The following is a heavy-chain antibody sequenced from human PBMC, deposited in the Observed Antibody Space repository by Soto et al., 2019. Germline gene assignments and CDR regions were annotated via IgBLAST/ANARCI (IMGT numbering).Heavy chain of an antibody. CDR1: GGTLSSYS. D-gene: IGHD5-12*01. V-gene: IGHV1-69*08. CDR3: GRVTGGHDSGGNYMDV. J-gene: IGHJ6*03. CDR2: IITFVGTA. Sequence: QVQLVQSGPEVKKPGSSVKVSCKTSGGTLSSYSIGWVRQAPGQGLEWGGRIITFVGTANVAQQFQGRVTITADRSTDTTYMELRRLTSDDTAVYYCGRVTGGHDSGGNYMDVWGTGTTVTVAS.